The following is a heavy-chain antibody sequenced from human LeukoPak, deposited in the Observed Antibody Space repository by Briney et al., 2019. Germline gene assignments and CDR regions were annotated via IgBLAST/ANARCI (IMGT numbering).Heavy chain of an antibody. CDR3: ARVRGEDYYDSSGYYYFDY. CDR2: IIPIFGTA. D-gene: IGHD3-22*01. J-gene: IGHJ4*02. V-gene: IGHV1-69*05. CDR1: GGTFISYA. Sequence: SGKVSCKASGGTFISYAIGWVRQAPGQGLEWMGGIIPIFGTANYAQKFQGRVTITTDESTSTAYMELSSLRSEDTAVYCCARVRGEDYYDSSGYYYFDYWGQGTLVTVSS.